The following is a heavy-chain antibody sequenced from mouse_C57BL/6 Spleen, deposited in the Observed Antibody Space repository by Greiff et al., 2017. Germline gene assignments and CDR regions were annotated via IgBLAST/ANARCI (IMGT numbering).Heavy chain of an antibody. J-gene: IGHJ1*03. V-gene: IGHV1-64*01. CDR3: ARRRGNYYGSPRYFDV. D-gene: IGHD2-1*01. CDR1: GYTFTSYW. Sequence: VQLQQSGAELVKPGASVKLSCKASGYTFTSYWMHWVKQRPGQGLEWIGMIHPNSGSTNYNEKFKSKATLTVDKSSSTAYMQLSSLTSEDSAVYYCARRRGNYYGSPRYFDVWGTGTTVTVSS. CDR2: IHPNSGST.